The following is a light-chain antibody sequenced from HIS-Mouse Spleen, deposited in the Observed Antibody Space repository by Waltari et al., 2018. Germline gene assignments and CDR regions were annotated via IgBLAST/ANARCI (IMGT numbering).Light chain of an antibody. V-gene: IGLV2-14*01. CDR2: EVI. CDR3: SSYTSSSTLV. J-gene: IGLJ2*01. Sequence: QSALTQPASVSGSPGQSITISCTGTSSDVGGYNYVSWYQQHPGKAPKLMIYEVINRPSGVSNPLPGSKSGDTASLTISGLQAEDEADYYCSSYTSSSTLVFGGGTKLTVL. CDR1: SSDVGGYNY.